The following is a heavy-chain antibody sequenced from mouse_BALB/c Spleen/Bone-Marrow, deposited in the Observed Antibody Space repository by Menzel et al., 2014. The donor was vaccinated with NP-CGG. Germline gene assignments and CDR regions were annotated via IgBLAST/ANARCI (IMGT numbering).Heavy chain of an antibody. J-gene: IGHJ2*01. CDR3: ARPRQLGLPYYFDY. Sequence: LMESGPELVKPGASVKMSCKASGYTFTSYVMHWVKQKPGQGLEWIGYINPYNDGTKYNEKFKGKATLTSDKSSSTAYMELSSLISEDPAVYYCARPRQLGLPYYFDYWGQGTTLTVPS. CDR2: INPYNDGT. CDR1: GYTFTSYV. D-gene: IGHD3-2*01. V-gene: IGHV1-14*01.